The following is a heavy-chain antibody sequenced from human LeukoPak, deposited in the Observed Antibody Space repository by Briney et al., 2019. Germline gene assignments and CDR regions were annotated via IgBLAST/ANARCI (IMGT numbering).Heavy chain of an antibody. CDR1: GFTFGDYA. D-gene: IGHD6-19*01. J-gene: IGHJ1*01. Sequence: PGRSLRLSCTASGFTFGDYAMSWVRQAPGGGREWVGFIRSKAYGGTTEYAASVKGRFTISRDDSKSIAYLQMNSLKTEDTAVYYCTRAPLRYSSGWYVGQYFQHWGQGTLVTVSS. CDR2: IRSKAYGGTT. CDR3: TRAPLRYSSGWYVGQYFQH. V-gene: IGHV3-49*04.